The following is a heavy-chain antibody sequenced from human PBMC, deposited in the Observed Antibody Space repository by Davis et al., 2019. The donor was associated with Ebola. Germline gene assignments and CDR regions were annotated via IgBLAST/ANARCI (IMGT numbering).Heavy chain of an antibody. D-gene: IGHD1-26*01. CDR1: GFTFDDYA. J-gene: IGHJ4*02. V-gene: IGHV3-9*01. CDR2: ISWNSGSI. CDR3: AKAPRVGATRDYFDY. Sequence: SLKISCAASGFTFDDYAMHWVRQAPGKGLEWVSGISWNSGSIGYADSVKGRFTISRDNAKNSLYLQMNSLRAEDTALYYCAKAPRVGATRDYFDYWGQGTLVTVSS.